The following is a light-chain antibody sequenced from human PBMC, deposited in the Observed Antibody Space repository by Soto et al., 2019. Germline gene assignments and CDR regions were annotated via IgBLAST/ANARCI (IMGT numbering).Light chain of an antibody. J-gene: IGKJ1*01. CDR2: DAS. CDR3: QQYKDSTWT. V-gene: IGKV1-5*01. Sequence: DIQMTQSPSTLSASFGDGVTITCRAGQRISTWLAWYQQKLGQAPKPLISDASSLETGVPSRFRGSGSGAEFTLTINSLQPDDFKTFYCQQYKDSTWTFGQGTKVDIK. CDR1: QRISTW.